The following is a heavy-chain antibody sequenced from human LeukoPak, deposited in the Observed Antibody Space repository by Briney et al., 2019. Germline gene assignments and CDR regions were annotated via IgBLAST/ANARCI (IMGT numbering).Heavy chain of an antibody. Sequence: PGGSLRLSCAASGFTFSSYAMSWVRQAPGKGLEWVSGITGSGGSTYYADSVKGRFTISRDNSKNTLYLQMNSLRAEDTAVYYCHSSWLVRDAFDIWGQGAMVTVSS. D-gene: IGHD6-19*01. CDR2: ITGSGGST. V-gene: IGHV3-23*01. J-gene: IGHJ3*02. CDR3: HSSWLVRDAFDI. CDR1: GFTFSSYA.